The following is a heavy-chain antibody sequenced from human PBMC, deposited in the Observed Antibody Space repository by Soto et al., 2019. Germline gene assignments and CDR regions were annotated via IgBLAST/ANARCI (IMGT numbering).Heavy chain of an antibody. Sequence: GSPRLSCAASGFTFSSYAMHWVRQAPGKGLEWVAVISYDGSNKYYADSVKGRFTISRDNSKNTLYLQMNSLRAEDTAVYYCARDHEILGGRTWFDPWGQGTLVTVSS. CDR3: ARDHEILGGRTWFDP. CDR1: GFTFSSYA. D-gene: IGHD3-16*01. CDR2: ISYDGSNK. V-gene: IGHV3-30-3*01. J-gene: IGHJ5*02.